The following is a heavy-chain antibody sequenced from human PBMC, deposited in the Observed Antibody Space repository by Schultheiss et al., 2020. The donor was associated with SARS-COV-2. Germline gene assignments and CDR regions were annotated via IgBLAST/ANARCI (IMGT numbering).Heavy chain of an antibody. CDR1: GFTFSSYV. Sequence: GGSLRLSCAVSGFTFSSYVMSWIRQAPGKGLEWVSYISTSSSHTNDADSVKGRFTISRDNAKNSLYLQMNNLRAEDTALYYCARVQRFLEWRAPDVWGKGTTVTVSS. CDR2: ISTSSSHT. J-gene: IGHJ6*04. V-gene: IGHV3-11*06. CDR3: ARVQRFLEWRAPDV. D-gene: IGHD3-3*01.